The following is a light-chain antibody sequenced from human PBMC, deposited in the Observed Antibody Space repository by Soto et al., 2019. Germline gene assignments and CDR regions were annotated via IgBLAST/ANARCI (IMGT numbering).Light chain of an antibody. CDR1: QSVSYN. V-gene: IGKV3-15*01. J-gene: IGKJ4*01. CDR2: GAF. Sequence: EIVMTQSPATLSVSPGETATLSCRASQSVSYNLAWYQQKPGQGPRLLIYGAFTRATGIPARFSGSGSGTEFTLTISSLQSEDFADYYCQQYKNWTPLTFGGGTKVEIK. CDR3: QQYKNWTPLT.